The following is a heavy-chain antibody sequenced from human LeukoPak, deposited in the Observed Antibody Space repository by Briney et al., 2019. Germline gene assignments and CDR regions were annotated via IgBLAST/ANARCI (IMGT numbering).Heavy chain of an antibody. Sequence: GGSLRLSCAASGFTFSSYSMNWVRQAPGKGLEWVSYISSSSSTIYYADSVKGRFTISRDNAKNSLYLQMNSLRAEDTAVYYCARVDTTKGDYFDYWGQGTLVTVSS. CDR1: GFTFSSYS. D-gene: IGHD5-18*01. J-gene: IGHJ4*02. CDR2: ISSSSSTI. CDR3: ARVDTTKGDYFDY. V-gene: IGHV3-48*01.